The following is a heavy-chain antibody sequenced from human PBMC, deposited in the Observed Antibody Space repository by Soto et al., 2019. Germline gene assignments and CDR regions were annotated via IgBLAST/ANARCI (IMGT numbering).Heavy chain of an antibody. CDR1: SGSISSTNW. Sequence: QVQLQESGPGPVKPSGTLSLTCAVSSGSISSTNWWTWVRQTPGKGLEWIGEVYHNGNTNYNASLKGRVTISADKSKNQFFLILSSVTAADTAVYYCAILTRGGNWEFIQHWGQGTLVTVSS. V-gene: IGHV4-4*02. J-gene: IGHJ1*01. D-gene: IGHD3-10*01. CDR3: AILTRGGNWEFIQH. CDR2: VYHNGNT.